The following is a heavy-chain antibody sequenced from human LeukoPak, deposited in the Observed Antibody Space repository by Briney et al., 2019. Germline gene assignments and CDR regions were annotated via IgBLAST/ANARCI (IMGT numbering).Heavy chain of an antibody. D-gene: IGHD6-6*01. J-gene: IGHJ5*02. CDR2: ISYDGSNK. V-gene: IGHV3-30*18. CDR3: AKDRIAARGWFDP. Sequence: GGSLRLSCAASGFTFSSYGMHWVRQAPGKGLEWVAVISYDGSNKYYADSVKGRFTISRDNSKNTLYLQMNSLRAEGTAVYYCAKDRIAARGWFDPWGQGTLVTVSS. CDR1: GFTFSSYG.